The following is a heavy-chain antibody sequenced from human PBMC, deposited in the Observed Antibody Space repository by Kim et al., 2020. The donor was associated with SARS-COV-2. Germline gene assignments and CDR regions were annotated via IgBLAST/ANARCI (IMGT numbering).Heavy chain of an antibody. D-gene: IGHD2-15*01. V-gene: IGHV4-39*01. CDR3: ARHADELLLPYFGY. Sequence: PSLQNRVTISVNTSNNQFSLKLNSVTAADTAVYYCARHADELLLPYFGYWGQGTLVTVSS. J-gene: IGHJ4*02.